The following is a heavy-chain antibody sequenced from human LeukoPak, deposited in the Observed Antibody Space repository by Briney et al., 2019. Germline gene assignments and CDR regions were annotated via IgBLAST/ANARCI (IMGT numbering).Heavy chain of an antibody. D-gene: IGHD3-10*01. Sequence: GGSLRLSCAASGFSFSTYWMTWVRQAPGKGLEWVAHIKPDGSREDYVDSVRGRFTISRDNAKNSLYLQMNNLRVEDTAIYYCARDTWNYLLDYWGQGILVTVSS. CDR2: IKPDGSRE. V-gene: IGHV3-7*01. CDR3: ARDTWNYLLDY. CDR1: GFSFSTYW. J-gene: IGHJ4*02.